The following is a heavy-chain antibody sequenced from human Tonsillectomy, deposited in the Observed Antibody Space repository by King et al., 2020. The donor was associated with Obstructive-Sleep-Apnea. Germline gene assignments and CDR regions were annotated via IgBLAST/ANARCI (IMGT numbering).Heavy chain of an antibody. CDR2: MNTNSGNS. J-gene: IGHJ4*02. V-gene: IGHV1-8*01. Sequence: VQLVQSGAEVKKPGASVKVSCKASGYTFSSADINWGRQATGQGLEWVGWMNTNSGNSGYVQKFQGRVTITRDPSISTAYLELRTLRSEDTAVYYCARGSSRSFDIWGQGTLVTVSS. CDR1: GYTFSSAD. CDR3: ARGSSRSFDI. D-gene: IGHD2-2*01.